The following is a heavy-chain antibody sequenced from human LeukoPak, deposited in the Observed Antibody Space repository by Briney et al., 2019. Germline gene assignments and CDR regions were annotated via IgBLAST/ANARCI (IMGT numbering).Heavy chain of an antibody. D-gene: IGHD4-17*01. CDR1: GGSISSYY. V-gene: IGHV4-59*12. J-gene: IGHJ4*02. CDR2: IYYSGST. Sequence: SETLSLTCTVSGGSISSYYWSWIRQPPGKGLEWIGYIYYSGSTNYNPSLKSRVTISVDTSKNQFSLKLSSVTAADTAVYYCAREENVDYGGYVLDYWGQGTLVTVSS. CDR3: AREENVDYGGYVLDY.